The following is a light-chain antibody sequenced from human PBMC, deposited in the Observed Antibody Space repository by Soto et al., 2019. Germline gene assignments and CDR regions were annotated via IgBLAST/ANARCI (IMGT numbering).Light chain of an antibody. J-gene: IGKJ4*01. CDR3: QQYNHYSGLT. CDR1: QSISSY. Sequence: DIQMTQSPSSLSASVGDRATITCRASQSISSYLDWYQQKPGKAPKLLIYAASSLESGVPSRFSGSGSGTEFTLTISSLQPDDFATYYCQQYNHYSGLTFGGGTKVDIK. CDR2: AAS. V-gene: IGKV1-5*01.